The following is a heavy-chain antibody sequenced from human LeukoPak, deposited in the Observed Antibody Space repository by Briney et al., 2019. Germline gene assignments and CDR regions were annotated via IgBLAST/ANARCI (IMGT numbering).Heavy chain of an antibody. J-gene: IGHJ4*02. Sequence: GGSLRLSCAASGFTFSSYSMNWVRQAPGKGLEWVSSISSSSSYIYYADSVKGRFTISRDNAKNSLYLQMNSLRAEDTAVYYCATLDDYGDFFDYWGQGTLVTVSS. D-gene: IGHD4-17*01. CDR1: GFTFSSYS. CDR3: ATLDDYGDFFDY. V-gene: IGHV3-21*01. CDR2: ISSSSSYI.